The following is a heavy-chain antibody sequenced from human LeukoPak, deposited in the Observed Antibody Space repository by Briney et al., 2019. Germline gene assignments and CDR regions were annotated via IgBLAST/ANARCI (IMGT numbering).Heavy chain of an antibody. CDR1: GYTLTELS. J-gene: IGHJ4*02. D-gene: IGHD5-12*01. V-gene: IGHV1-24*01. Sequence: GASVKVSCKVSGYTLTELSMHRGRQAAGKGLEWWKGFDPEVGETIGAHKFQGRVTMTAATATVPSYMELCRLRSEDTAVYYCATAQVDIVATAPAYWGQGTLVTASS. CDR2: FDPEVGET. CDR3: ATAQVDIVATAPAY.